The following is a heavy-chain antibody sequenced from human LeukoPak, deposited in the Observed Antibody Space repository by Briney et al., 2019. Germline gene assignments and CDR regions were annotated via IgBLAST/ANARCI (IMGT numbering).Heavy chain of an antibody. CDR3: VITMVRGGEL. CDR2: IYHSGST. J-gene: IGHJ3*01. Sequence: SETLSLTCTVSGYSISSGYYWGWIRQPPGKGLEWIGSIYHSGSTYYNPSLKSRVTISVDTSKNQFSLKLSSVTAADTAVYYCVITMVRGGELWGQGTMVTVSS. V-gene: IGHV4-38-2*02. D-gene: IGHD3-10*01. CDR1: GYSISSGYY.